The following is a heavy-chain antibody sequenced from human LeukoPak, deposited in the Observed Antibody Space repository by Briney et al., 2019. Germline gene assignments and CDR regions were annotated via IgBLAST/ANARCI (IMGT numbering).Heavy chain of an antibody. D-gene: IGHD3-22*01. Sequence: PGGSLRLSCAASGFTFSSYGMHWVRQAPGKGLEWVAFIWYDGSSKYYADSVKGRFTISRDNSKNTLYLQMNSLRAEDTAVYYCASAQNYYDSSGRRYYFDYWGQGTLVTVSS. J-gene: IGHJ4*02. CDR3: ASAQNYYDSSGRRYYFDY. CDR2: IWYDGSSK. V-gene: IGHV3-30*02. CDR1: GFTFSSYG.